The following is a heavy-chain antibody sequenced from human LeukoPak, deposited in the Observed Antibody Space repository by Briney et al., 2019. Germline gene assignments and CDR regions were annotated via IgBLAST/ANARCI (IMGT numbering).Heavy chain of an antibody. J-gene: IGHJ5*02. CDR2: INPNSGGT. CDR3: AAEYSGYVNWFDP. V-gene: IGHV1-2*02. Sequence: ASVKVSCKASGYTFTGYYMHWVRQAPGQGLEWMGWINPNSGGTNYAQKFQGRVTMTRDTSISTAYMELSRLGSDDTAVYYCAAEYSGYVNWFDPWGQGTLVTVSS. D-gene: IGHD5-12*01. CDR1: GYTFTGYY.